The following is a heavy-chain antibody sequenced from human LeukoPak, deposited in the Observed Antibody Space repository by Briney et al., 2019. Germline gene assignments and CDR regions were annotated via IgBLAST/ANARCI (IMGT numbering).Heavy chain of an antibody. CDR2: IKQDGSGK. Sequence: GGSLRLSCAASGFTFSSNWMSWVRQAPGRGLEWVANIKQDGSGKYYVDSVKGRFTISRDNAKNSLYLQMNSLRAEDTAVYYCAKGPPVDPWGQGTLVTVSS. CDR1: GFTFSSNW. J-gene: IGHJ5*02. CDR3: AKGPPVDP. V-gene: IGHV3-7*01.